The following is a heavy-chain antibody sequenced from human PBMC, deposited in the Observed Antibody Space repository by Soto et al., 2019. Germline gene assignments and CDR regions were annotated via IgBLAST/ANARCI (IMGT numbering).Heavy chain of an antibody. CDR2: MSHSGGS. D-gene: IGHD1-1*01. CDR1: GGSVNSGNYY. CDR3: ARVERGTATTVVDAFDI. Sequence: QVQLQQWGAGLLKPSETLSLTCAVYGGSVNSGNYYWSWIRQPPGKGLEWIGEMSHSGGSHFNPSLTSRFTISVDTSKNQFSLQMSSVTAADTALYYCARVERGTATTVVDAFDIWGPGTLVTVSS. J-gene: IGHJ3*02. V-gene: IGHV4-34*01.